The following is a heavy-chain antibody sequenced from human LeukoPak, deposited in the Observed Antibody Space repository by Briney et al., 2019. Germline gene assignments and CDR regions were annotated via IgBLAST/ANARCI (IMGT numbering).Heavy chain of an antibody. V-gene: IGHV3-48*03. CDR1: GFTFSSYE. Sequence: GGSLRLSCAASGFTFSSYEMNWVRQAPGKGLEWVSYISSSGSTISYVDSVKGRFTISRDNAKNSLYLQMNSLRAEDTAVYYCARLYCSSTNCYSYFQHWGQGTVVTVSS. D-gene: IGHD2-2*01. J-gene: IGHJ1*01. CDR2: ISSSGSTI. CDR3: ARLYCSSTNCYSYFQH.